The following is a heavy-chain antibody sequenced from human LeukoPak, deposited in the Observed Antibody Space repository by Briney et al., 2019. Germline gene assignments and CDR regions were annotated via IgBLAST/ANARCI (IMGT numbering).Heavy chain of an antibody. J-gene: IGHJ4*02. D-gene: IGHD3-16*01. CDR3: ASLRRGELYSLGY. CDR1: GGSFSGYY. CDR2: INHSGST. Sequence: SETLSLTRAVYGGSFSGYYWSWIRQPPGKGLEWIGEINHSGSTNYNPSLKSRVTISVDTSKNQFPLKLSSVTAADTAVYYCASLRRGELYSLGYWGQGTLVTVSS. V-gene: IGHV4-34*01.